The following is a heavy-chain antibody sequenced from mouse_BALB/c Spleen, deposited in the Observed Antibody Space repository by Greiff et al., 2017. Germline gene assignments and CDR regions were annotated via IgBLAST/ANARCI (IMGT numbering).Heavy chain of an antibody. CDR1: GFTFSSFG. V-gene: IGHV5-17*02. Sequence: EVQLVESGGGLVQPGGSRKLSCAASGFTFSSFGMHWVRQAPEKGLEWVAYISSGSSTIYYADTVKGRFTISRDNPKNTLFLQMTSLRSEDTAMYYCARLYYGNYEWYFDVWGAGTTVTVSS. CDR3: ARLYYGNYEWYFDV. D-gene: IGHD2-1*01. J-gene: IGHJ1*01. CDR2: ISSGSSTI.